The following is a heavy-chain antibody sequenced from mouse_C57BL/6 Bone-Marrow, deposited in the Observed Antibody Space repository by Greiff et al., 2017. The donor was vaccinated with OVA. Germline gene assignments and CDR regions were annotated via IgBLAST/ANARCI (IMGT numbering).Heavy chain of an antibody. V-gene: IGHV1-54*01. CDR3: ARSGGLRLWYFDV. D-gene: IGHD2-4*01. CDR1: GYAFTNYL. CDR2: INPGSGGT. Sequence: QVQLQSGAELVRPGTSVKVSCKASGYAFTNYLIEWVKQRPGQGLEWIGVINPGSGGTNYNEKFKGKATLTADKSSSTAYMQLSSLTSEDSAVYFCARSGGLRLWYFDVWGTGTTVTVSS. J-gene: IGHJ1*03.